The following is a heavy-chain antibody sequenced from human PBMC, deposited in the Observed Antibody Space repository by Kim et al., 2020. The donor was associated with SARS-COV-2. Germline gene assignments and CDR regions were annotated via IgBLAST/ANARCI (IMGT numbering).Heavy chain of an antibody. CDR2: ISGSGGST. Sequence: GGSLRLSCAASGFTFSSYAMSWVRQAPGKGLEWVSAISGSGGSTYYADSVKGLFTISRDNSKNTLYLQMNSLRAEDTAVYYCAKPYYYDSPEHPFDYWGQGTLVTVSS. D-gene: IGHD3-22*01. CDR1: GFTFSSYA. V-gene: IGHV3-23*01. CDR3: AKPYYYDSPEHPFDY. J-gene: IGHJ4*02.